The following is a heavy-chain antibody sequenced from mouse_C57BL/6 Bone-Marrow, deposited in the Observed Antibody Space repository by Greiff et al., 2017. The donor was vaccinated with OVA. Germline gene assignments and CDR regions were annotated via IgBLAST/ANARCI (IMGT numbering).Heavy chain of an antibody. Sequence: QVQLKQSGAELVMPGASVKLSCKASGYTFTSYWMHWVKQRPGQGLEWIGEIDPSDSYTNYNQKFKGKSTLTVDKSSSTAYMQLSSLTSEDSAVYYCARSTTVVAEYFDVWGTGTTVTVSS. CDR1: GYTFTSYW. CDR3: ARSTTVVAEYFDV. J-gene: IGHJ1*03. D-gene: IGHD1-1*01. V-gene: IGHV1-69*01. CDR2: IDPSDSYT.